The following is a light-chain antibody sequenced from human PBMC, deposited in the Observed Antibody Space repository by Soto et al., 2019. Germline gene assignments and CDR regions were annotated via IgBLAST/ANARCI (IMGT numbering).Light chain of an antibody. CDR3: QTWDNSTVV. V-gene: IGLV3-1*01. CDR1: KLGEKF. CDR2: EDK. J-gene: IGLJ2*01. Sequence: SYELTQPPSVSVSPGQTARITCSGDKLGEKFACWYQQKPGQSPVVVIYEDKKRPSAIPERFSGSNSGNTATLTISGTEAMDEADYYWQTWDNSTVVFGGGTKLTVL.